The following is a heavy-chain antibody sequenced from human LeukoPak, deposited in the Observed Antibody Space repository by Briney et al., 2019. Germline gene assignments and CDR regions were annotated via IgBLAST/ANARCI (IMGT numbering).Heavy chain of an antibody. CDR3: AKKSGGTSSGVDY. D-gene: IGHD6-25*01. V-gene: IGHV3-23*01. J-gene: IGHJ4*02. Sequence: GGTLRLSCAASGFTFSSYGMSWVRQAPGKGLEWVSAISGSGGSTYYADSVKGRFTISRDNSKNTLYLQMNSLRAEDTAVYYCAKKSGGTSSGVDYWGQGTLVTVSS. CDR1: GFTFSSYG. CDR2: ISGSGGST.